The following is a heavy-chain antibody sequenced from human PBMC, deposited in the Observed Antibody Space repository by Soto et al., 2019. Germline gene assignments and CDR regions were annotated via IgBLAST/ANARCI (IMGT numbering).Heavy chain of an antibody. CDR2: IYYSGST. CDR3: ARTYYYESSGYYSLSFQH. Sequence: QLQLQESGPGLVKPSETLSLTCSVSGGSIFSNNYYWGWIRQPPGKGLEWIGSIYYSGSTYYNPSLKSRVTISVDTSKNQASLKLSSVTAAHTAVYCCARTYYYESSGYYSLSFQHWGQGTLVTVSS. CDR1: GGSIFSNNYY. J-gene: IGHJ1*01. V-gene: IGHV4-39*01. D-gene: IGHD3-22*01.